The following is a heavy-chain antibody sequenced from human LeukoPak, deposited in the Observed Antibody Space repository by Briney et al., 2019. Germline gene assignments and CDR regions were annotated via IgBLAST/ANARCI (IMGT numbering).Heavy chain of an antibody. CDR1: GYTSTSYD. Sequence: ASVKVSCKASGYTSTSYDINWVRQATGQGLEWMGWMNPNSGNTGYAQKFQGRVTMTRNTSISTAYMELSSLRSEDTAVYYCARGPYYYDFWSGYHQMGNYYYMDVWGKGTTVTVSS. D-gene: IGHD3-3*01. CDR2: MNPNSGNT. CDR3: ARGPYYYDFWSGYHQMGNYYYMDV. J-gene: IGHJ6*03. V-gene: IGHV1-8*01.